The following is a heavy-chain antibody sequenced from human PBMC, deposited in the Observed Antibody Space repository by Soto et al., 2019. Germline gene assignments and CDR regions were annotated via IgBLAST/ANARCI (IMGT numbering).Heavy chain of an antibody. D-gene: IGHD5-18*01. CDR3: AKDTAIKSWYYYGMDV. V-gene: IGHV3-30*18. CDR1: GFTFSSYG. CDR2: ISYDGSNK. Sequence: GGSLRLSCAASGFTFSSYGMHWVRQAPGKGLEWVAVISYDGSNKYYADSVKGRFTISRDNSKNTLYLQMNSLRAEDTAVYYCAKDTAIKSWYYYGMDVWGQGTTVTVSS. J-gene: IGHJ6*02.